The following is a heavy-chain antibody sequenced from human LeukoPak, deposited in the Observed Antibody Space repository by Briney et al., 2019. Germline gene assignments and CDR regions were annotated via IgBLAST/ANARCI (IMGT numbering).Heavy chain of an antibody. Sequence: SETLSLTCTVSGGSISSYYWSWIRQPPGKGLEWIGYIYYSGSTNYNPSHKSRVTISVDTSKNQFSLKLSSVTAADTAVYYCARGWYYYYYGMDVWGQGTTVTVSS. D-gene: IGHD6-13*01. V-gene: IGHV4-59*01. CDR3: ARGWYYYYYGMDV. CDR1: GGSISSYY. J-gene: IGHJ6*02. CDR2: IYYSGST.